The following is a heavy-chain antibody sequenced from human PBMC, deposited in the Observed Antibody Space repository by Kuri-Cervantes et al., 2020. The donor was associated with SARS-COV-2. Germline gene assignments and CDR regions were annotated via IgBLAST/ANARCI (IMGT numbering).Heavy chain of an antibody. CDR3: AKMDSSSSYYYYYGMDV. Sequence: GESLKISCAASGFTFSSYAMSWVRQAPGKGLEWVSAIDGSSGDTYYADSVKGRCTISRDNSKNTLYLQMNSLRAEDTAVYYCAKMDSSSSYYYYYGMDVWGQGTTVTVSS. D-gene: IGHD6-6*01. CDR1: GFTFSSYA. CDR2: IDGSSGDT. J-gene: IGHJ6*02. V-gene: IGHV3-23*01.